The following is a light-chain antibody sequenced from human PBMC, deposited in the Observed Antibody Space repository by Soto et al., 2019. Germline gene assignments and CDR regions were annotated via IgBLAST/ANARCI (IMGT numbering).Light chain of an antibody. CDR2: DNN. CDR3: GTWDSSLSVGGV. CDR1: SPHIGNNY. Sequence: QSVLTPPPPWSAAPRQKGTISCSGSSPHIGNNYVSWYQQFPGTAPKLLIYDNNKRPSGIPDRFSGSKSGTSATLGITGLQTGDEADYYCGTWDSSLSVGGVFGTGTKVTVL. V-gene: IGLV1-51*01. J-gene: IGLJ1*01.